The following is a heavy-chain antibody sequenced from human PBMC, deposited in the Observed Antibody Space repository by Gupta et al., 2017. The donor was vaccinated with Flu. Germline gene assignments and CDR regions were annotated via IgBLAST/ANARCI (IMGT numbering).Heavy chain of an antibody. D-gene: IGHD4-17*01. Sequence: GFTFSSYSMNWVRQAPGTGLEWVSYISSSSNTIYYADSVTGRFTISRDNAKNSLYLQMNSLRAEDTAVYYCASTVEGGKYYFDYWGLGNLVP. CDR1: GFTFSSYS. CDR2: ISSSSNTI. CDR3: ASTVEGGKYYFDY. V-gene: IGHV3-48*01. J-gene: IGHJ4*01.